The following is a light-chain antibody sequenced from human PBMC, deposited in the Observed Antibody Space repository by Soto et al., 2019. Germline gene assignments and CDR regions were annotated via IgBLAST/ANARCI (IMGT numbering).Light chain of an antibody. CDR2: GSS. V-gene: IGKV3-20*01. J-gene: IGKJ2*01. Sequence: VVLTQSPGTLSLSPGERATLSCRASQNINNNYLAWYQQRPGQAPRLLLYGSSDRATGIPDRFSGGGSGTDFTLTISRLEPEDFAVYDCHQYGSSPQYTFGQGTKLEI. CDR1: QNINNNY. CDR3: HQYGSSPQYT.